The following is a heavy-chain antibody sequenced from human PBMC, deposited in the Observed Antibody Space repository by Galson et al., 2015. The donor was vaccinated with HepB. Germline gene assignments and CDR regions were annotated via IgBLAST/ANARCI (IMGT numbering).Heavy chain of an antibody. Sequence: ETLSLTCGVNDGSFSNYYWSWIRQPPGKELEWIGEINDSGNTNYNLSLKSRVIMSLDTSKNQFSLRLTSVTAADTAVYYCARRDNYYYFGMDVWGQGTTVIVSS. D-gene: IGHD5-24*01. CDR2: INDSGNT. V-gene: IGHV4-34*01. J-gene: IGHJ6*02. CDR1: DGSFSNYY. CDR3: ARRDNYYYFGMDV.